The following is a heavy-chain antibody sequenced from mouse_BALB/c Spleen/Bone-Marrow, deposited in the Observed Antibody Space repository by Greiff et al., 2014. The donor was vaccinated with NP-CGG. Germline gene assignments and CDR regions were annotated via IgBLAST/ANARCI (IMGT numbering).Heavy chain of an antibody. CDR1: GYTFPAYA. CDR3: ARYYGSSHFDH. D-gene: IGHD1-1*01. V-gene: IGHV1-67*01. CDR2: INTYSGDA. J-gene: IGHJ2*01. Sequence: QVQLQQSGPDLVRPGVSVKLSCEVSGYTFPAYAMHWVRQSPAKSLEWIAVINTYSGDAYYNQKFKGKATMTVDKSSSTAYMELARLTAEDAASNYCARYYGSSHFDHWGQGSTLTVSS.